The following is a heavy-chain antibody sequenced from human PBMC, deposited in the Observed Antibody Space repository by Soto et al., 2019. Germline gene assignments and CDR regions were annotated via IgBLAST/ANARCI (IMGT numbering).Heavy chain of an antibody. CDR3: ARHVIGPNIAVAGKFDT. CDR2: IYYSGST. D-gene: IGHD6-19*01. CDR1: GGSISSSRYY. J-gene: IGHJ5*02. Sequence: QLQLQESGPGLVKPSETLSLTCTVSGGSISSSRYYWGWIRQPPGKGLEWIGGIYYSGSTYYNPFLKSRVPISVATSTNQFSLKLSSVTAADTAVYYCARHVIGPNIAVAGKFDTWGQGNLVTVSS. V-gene: IGHV4-39*01.